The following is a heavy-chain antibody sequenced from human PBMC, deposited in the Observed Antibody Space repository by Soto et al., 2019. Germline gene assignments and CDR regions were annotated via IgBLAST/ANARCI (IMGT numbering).Heavy chain of an antibody. Sequence: SETLSLTCTVSGGPISSYYWSWIRQPPGKGLEWIGYIYYSGSTNYNPPLKSRVPISVDTSKNQFSLKLSSVTAADTAVYYCARAHLYNYDDVEDYYYYGMDVWGQGTTVTVSS. V-gene: IGHV4-59*01. J-gene: IGHJ6*02. CDR2: IYYSGST. CDR3: ARAHLYNYDDVEDYYYYGMDV. D-gene: IGHD1-20*01. CDR1: GGPISSYY.